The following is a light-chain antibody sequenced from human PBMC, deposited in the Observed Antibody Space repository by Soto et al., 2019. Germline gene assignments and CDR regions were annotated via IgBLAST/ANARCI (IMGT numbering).Light chain of an antibody. CDR3: QQYYSYPLT. Sequence: AIRMTQSPSSFSASTGDRVTITCRASQGISSYLAWYQQKPGKAPKLLIYAASTLQSGVPSRFSGSGSGTHFTLTISCQQSEDFATYYCQQYYSYPLTFGGGTKVEIK. CDR1: QGISSY. CDR2: AAS. J-gene: IGKJ4*01. V-gene: IGKV1-8*01.